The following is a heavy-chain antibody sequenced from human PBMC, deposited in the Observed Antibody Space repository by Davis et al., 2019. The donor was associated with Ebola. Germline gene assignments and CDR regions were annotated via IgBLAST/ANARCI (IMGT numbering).Heavy chain of an antibody. Sequence: AASVKVSCKASGYTFTSYAMNWVRQAPGQGLEWMGWINTNTGNPTYAQGFTGRFVFSLDTSVSTAYLQISSLKAEDTAVYSCARKGGDTASLDAFDIWGQGTMVTVSS. V-gene: IGHV7-4-1*02. D-gene: IGHD5-18*01. CDR2: INTNTGNP. CDR1: GYTFTSYA. CDR3: ARKGGDTASLDAFDI. J-gene: IGHJ3*02.